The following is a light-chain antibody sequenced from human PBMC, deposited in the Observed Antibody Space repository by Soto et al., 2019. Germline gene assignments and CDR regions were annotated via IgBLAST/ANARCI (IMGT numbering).Light chain of an antibody. CDR1: QSVTFSY. J-gene: IGKJ4*01. CDR3: QQYGSSPLT. CDR2: RAS. Sequence: EIVLTQSPGTLSLSPGERATLSCRASQSVTFSYLAWYQQKPGQAPKVLIYRASSRATGVPDRFSGSGSGTDFTLTISRLEPEDFAVYYCQQYGSSPLTFGGGTKVEIK. V-gene: IGKV3-20*01.